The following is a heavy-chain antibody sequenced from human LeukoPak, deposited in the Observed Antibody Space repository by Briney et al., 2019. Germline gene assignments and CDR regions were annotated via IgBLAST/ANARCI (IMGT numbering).Heavy chain of an antibody. Sequence: ASVKVSCKASGGTFSSYAISWVRQAPGQGLEWMGGIIPIFGTANYAQKFQGRVTITADESTSTAYMELSSLRSEDTAVYYCARGGGPWELIYYFDYWGQGTLVTVSS. V-gene: IGHV1-69*13. CDR2: IIPIFGTA. CDR1: GGTFSSYA. J-gene: IGHJ4*02. CDR3: ARGGGPWELIYYFDY. D-gene: IGHD1-26*01.